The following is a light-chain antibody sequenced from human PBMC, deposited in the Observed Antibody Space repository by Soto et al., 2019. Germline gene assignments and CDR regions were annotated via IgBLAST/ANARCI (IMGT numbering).Light chain of an antibody. CDR1: SSDVGGYNY. CDR3: CAYAGSDPGV. J-gene: IGLJ1*01. V-gene: IGLV2-11*01. Sequence: QSALTQPRSVSGSPGQSVTISCTGTSSDVGGYNYVSWYQQHPGKAPKLMIYDVSKRPSGVPDRFSGSKSGNTASLTISGLQAEDEADYYCCAYAGSDPGVFGPGTKLTVL. CDR2: DVS.